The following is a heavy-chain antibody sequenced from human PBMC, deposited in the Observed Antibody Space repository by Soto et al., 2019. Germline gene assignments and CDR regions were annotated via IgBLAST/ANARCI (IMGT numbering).Heavy chain of an antibody. CDR3: ARDGDIVVVVAAYYYYYGMDV. D-gene: IGHD2-15*01. Sequence: GGSLRLSCAASGFTFSSYAMHWVRQAPGKGLEWVAVISYDGSNKYYADSVKGRFTISRDNSKNTLYLQMNSLRAEDTAVYYCARDGDIVVVVAAYYYYYGMDVWGQGTTVTVS. V-gene: IGHV3-30-3*01. CDR2: ISYDGSNK. J-gene: IGHJ6*02. CDR1: GFTFSSYA.